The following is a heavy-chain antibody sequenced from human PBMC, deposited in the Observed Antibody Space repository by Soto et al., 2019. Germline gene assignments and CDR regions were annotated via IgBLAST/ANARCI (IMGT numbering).Heavy chain of an antibody. CDR3: ARWPYPGEWLRMGYYYGMDV. Sequence: GGSLRLSCAASGFTFSSYSMNWVRQAPGKGLEWVSSISSSSSYIYYADSVKGRFTISRDNAKNSLYLQMNSLRAEDTAVYYCARWPYPGEWLRMGYYYGMDVWGQGTTVTVSS. V-gene: IGHV3-21*01. CDR2: ISSSSSYI. J-gene: IGHJ6*02. D-gene: IGHD5-12*01. CDR1: GFTFSSYS.